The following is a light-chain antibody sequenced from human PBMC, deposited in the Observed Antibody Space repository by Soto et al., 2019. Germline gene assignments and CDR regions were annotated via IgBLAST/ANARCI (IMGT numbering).Light chain of an antibody. V-gene: IGLV2-11*01. CDR2: DVS. CDR1: SNDVGGYNF. CDR3: SSYAGSYTLV. J-gene: IGLJ2*01. Sequence: QSVLTQPRSVSGSPGQSVTISCTGTSNDVGGYNFVSWYQQHPGKVPKLFIYDVSRRPSGVPDRFSGSKSGNTASLTISGLQAEDEADYYCSSYAGSYTLVFGGGTQLTGL.